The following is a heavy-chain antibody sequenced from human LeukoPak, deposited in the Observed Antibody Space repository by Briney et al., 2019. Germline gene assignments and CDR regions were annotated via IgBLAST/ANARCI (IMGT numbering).Heavy chain of an antibody. CDR1: GGSFSGYY. D-gene: IGHD1-1*01. CDR2: INHSGST. J-gene: IGHJ4*02. Sequence: SETLSLTCAVYGGSFSGYYWSWIRQPPGKGLEWIGEINHSGSTNYNPSLKSRVTISVDTSKNQFSLKLSSVTAADTAVYYCARETGKYYFDYWGQGTLVTVSS. CDR3: ARETGKYYFDY. V-gene: IGHV4-34*01.